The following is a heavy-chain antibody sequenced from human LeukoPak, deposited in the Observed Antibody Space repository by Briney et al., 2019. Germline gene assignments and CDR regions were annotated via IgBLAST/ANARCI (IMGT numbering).Heavy chain of an antibody. V-gene: IGHV5-51*01. CDR1: GYSFTNYW. CDR2: IYPADSDT. CDR3: GRAGYSGYEFDY. Sequence: GESLKISCQASGYSFTNYWIGWVRQMPGKGLEWMGIIYPADSDTRYSPSFQGQVTISADKSINTAYVQWSSLKASDTAMYYCGRAGYSGYEFDYWGQGTLVTVSS. D-gene: IGHD5-12*01. J-gene: IGHJ4*02.